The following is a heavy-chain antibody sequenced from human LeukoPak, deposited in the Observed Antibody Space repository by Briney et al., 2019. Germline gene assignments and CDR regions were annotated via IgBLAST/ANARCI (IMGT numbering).Heavy chain of an antibody. CDR2: VYYSGTT. Sequence: PSETLSLTCTVSGGSISSYYWSWIRQPPGKGLEWIGYVYYSGTTNYNPSLKSRVTISVDTSENQFSLKLSSVTAADTAVYYCARGAPYDYVWGSYRPGGWFDPWGQGTLVTVSS. CDR3: ARGAPYDYVWGSYRPGGWFDP. V-gene: IGHV4-59*12. D-gene: IGHD3-16*02. J-gene: IGHJ5*02. CDR1: GGSISSYY.